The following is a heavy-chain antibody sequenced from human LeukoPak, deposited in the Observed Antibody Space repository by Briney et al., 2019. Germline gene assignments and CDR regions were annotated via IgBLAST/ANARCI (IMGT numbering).Heavy chain of an antibody. D-gene: IGHD1-26*01. CDR2: IYYSGST. CDR1: GVSIKSGDYY. CDR3: ARGRNSGSYTGFDAFDI. V-gene: IGHV4-39*07. Sequence: PSETLSLTCTVSGVSIKSGDYYWGWIRQPPGKGLEWLGNIYYSGSTYYNPSLKSRVTISVDTSKNQFSLKLSSVTAADTAVYYCARGRNSGSYTGFDAFDIWGQGTMVTVSS. J-gene: IGHJ3*02.